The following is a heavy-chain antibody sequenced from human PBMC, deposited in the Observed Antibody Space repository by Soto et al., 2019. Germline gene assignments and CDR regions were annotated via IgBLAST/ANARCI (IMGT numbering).Heavy chain of an antibody. CDR1: GFTFSSYS. V-gene: IGHV3-21*01. CDR3: SREVYEERQRQYYYFGMDV. Sequence: GGSLRLSCAASGFTFSSYSMNWVRQAPGKGLEWVSSISSSSSYIYYADSVKGRFTISRDNAKNSLYLQMNGLRDDDAAVYYCSREVYEERQRQYYYFGMDVWGQGTTVTVSS. J-gene: IGHJ6*02. CDR2: ISSSSSYI. D-gene: IGHD1-1*01.